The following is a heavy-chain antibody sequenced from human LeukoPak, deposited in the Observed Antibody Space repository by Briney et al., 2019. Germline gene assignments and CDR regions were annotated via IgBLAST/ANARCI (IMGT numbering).Heavy chain of an antibody. Sequence: ASVKVSCKASGGTFSSYAISWVRQAPGQGLEWMGRIIPIFGTANYAQKFQGRVTITTDESTSTAYMELSSLRSEDTAVYYCASTAKQPPLYYYYYYMDVWGKGTTVTVSS. CDR2: IIPIFGTA. CDR3: ASTAKQPPLYYYYYYMDV. CDR1: GGTFSSYA. D-gene: IGHD2-2*02. V-gene: IGHV1-69*05. J-gene: IGHJ6*03.